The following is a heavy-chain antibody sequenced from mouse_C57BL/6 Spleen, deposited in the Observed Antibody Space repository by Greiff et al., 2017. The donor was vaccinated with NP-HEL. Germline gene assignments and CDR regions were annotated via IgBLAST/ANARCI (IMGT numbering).Heavy chain of an antibody. Sequence: DVMLVESGGGLVKPGGSLKLSCAASGFTFSSYAMSWVRQTPEKRLEWVATISDGGSYTYYPDNVKGRFTISRDNAKNTLFLQMTSLRSEDTAMYYWARGDYYGSSFPYAMDYWGQGTSVTVSS. V-gene: IGHV5-4*03. J-gene: IGHJ4*01. D-gene: IGHD1-1*01. CDR2: ISDGGSYT. CDR3: ARGDYYGSSFPYAMDY. CDR1: GFTFSSYA.